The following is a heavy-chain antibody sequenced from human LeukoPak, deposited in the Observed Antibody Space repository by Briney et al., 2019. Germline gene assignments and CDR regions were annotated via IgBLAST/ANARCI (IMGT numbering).Heavy chain of an antibody. CDR2: ISSSSSTI. D-gene: IGHD2-15*01. V-gene: IGHV3-48*01. CDR1: GFTFGSYS. J-gene: IGHJ4*02. Sequence: QSGGSLRLSCAASGFTFGSYSMNWVRQAPGKGLEWVSYISSSSSTIYYADSVKGRFTISRDNAKNSLYLQMNSLRAEDTAVYYCARVKRDCSGGSCYSYDYWGQGTLVTVSS. CDR3: ARVKRDCSGGSCYSYDY.